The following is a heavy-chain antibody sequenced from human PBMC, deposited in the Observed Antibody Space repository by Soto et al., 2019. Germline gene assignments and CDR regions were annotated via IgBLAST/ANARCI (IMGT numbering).Heavy chain of an antibody. V-gene: IGHV4-4*02. CDR1: GASIGIGGW. CDR3: ARHEGWTGPDQ. CDR2: IFHDGNT. Sequence: SETLSVTCAVYGASIGIGGWLSCFRQPPGKGLEWIAEIFHDGNTNYSPSLKSRVTISVDKSQNQFSLNVYSVTAADTAVYYCARHEGWTGPDQWGQGTLVTVSS. D-gene: IGHD2-8*02. J-gene: IGHJ5*02.